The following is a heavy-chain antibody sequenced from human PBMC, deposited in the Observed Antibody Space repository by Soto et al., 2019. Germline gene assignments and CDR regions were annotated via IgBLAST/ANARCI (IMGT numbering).Heavy chain of an antibody. CDR2: ISYDGSNK. J-gene: IGHJ4*02. CDR1: RFTFSAHG. V-gene: IGHV3-30*03. D-gene: IGHD3-9*01. Sequence: PGGSLRLSCAASRFTFSAHGMHWVRQAPGKGLEWVAGISYDGSNKYYADSMKGRFTISRDNSKSTLYLQMNSLRAEDTAVYYCGRDSGTFDWHSFDSWGQGTPVTVSS. CDR3: GRDSGTFDWHSFDS.